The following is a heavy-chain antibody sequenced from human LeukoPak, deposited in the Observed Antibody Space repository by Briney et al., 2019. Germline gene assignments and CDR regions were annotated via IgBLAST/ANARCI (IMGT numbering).Heavy chain of an antibody. CDR1: GGSISSYY. CDR2: IYYSGST. D-gene: IGHD3-16*01. Sequence: SETLSLTCTVSGGSISSYYWSWIRQPPGKGLEWIGYIYYSGSTNYNPSLKSRVTISVDTSKNQFSLKLSSVTAADTAVYYCARGLGLEPWGQGTLVTVSS. J-gene: IGHJ5*02. V-gene: IGHV4-59*08. CDR3: ARGLGLEP.